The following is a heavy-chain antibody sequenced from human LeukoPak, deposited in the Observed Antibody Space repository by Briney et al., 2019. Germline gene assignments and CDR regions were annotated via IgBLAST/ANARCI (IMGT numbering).Heavy chain of an antibody. D-gene: IGHD5-18*01. V-gene: IGHV1-69*05. CDR3: ARWMDTAMVGRGENWFDP. Sequence: SVKVSCKASGGTFSSYAVSWVRQAPGQGLEWMGGIIPIFGTANYEQKLEGRVTINTDEYTSTAYMEMSRLRSEDTAVYYCARWMDTAMVGRGENWFDPWGQGTLVTVSS. CDR1: GGTFSSYA. J-gene: IGHJ5*02. CDR2: IIPIFGTA.